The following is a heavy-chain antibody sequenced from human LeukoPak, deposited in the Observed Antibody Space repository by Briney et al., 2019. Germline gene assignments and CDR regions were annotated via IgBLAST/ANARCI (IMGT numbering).Heavy chain of an antibody. Sequence: PGGSLRLSCVASGFTFSTYWMHWVRQAPGKGLVWVSRINSDGSSTFYADSVKGRFTISRDNAKNTLDLQMNSLRADDTAVYYCAKEYSSSWSSFDYWGQGTLVTVSS. CDR3: AKEYSSSWSSFDY. CDR1: GFTFSTYW. J-gene: IGHJ4*02. V-gene: IGHV3-74*01. D-gene: IGHD6-13*01. CDR2: INSDGSST.